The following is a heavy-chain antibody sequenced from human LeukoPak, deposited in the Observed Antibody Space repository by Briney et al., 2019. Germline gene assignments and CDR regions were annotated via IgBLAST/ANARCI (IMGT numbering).Heavy chain of an antibody. J-gene: IGHJ5*02. D-gene: IGHD1-14*01. Sequence: PSETLSLTCAVYGGSFSGYYWSWIRQPPGKGLEWIGEINHSGSTNYNPSLKSRVTISVDTSKNQFSLKLSSVTAADTAVYYCARGFRSEPSRNNWFDPWGQGTLVTVSS. CDR1: GGSFSGYY. CDR3: ARGFRSEPSRNNWFDP. V-gene: IGHV4-34*01. CDR2: INHSGST.